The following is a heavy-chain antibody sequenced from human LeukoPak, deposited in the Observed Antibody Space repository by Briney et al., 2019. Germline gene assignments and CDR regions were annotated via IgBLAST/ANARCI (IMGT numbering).Heavy chain of an antibody. CDR3: ARVGYGDLFDY. CDR2: IYYSGST. V-gene: IGHV4-59*01. J-gene: IGHJ4*02. CDR1: GGSISSYY. Sequence: SETLSLTCTVSGGSISSYYWSWIRQPPGKGLEWIGYIYYSGSTNYNPSLKSRVTISVDTSKNQFSLKLSSVTAADTAVYYCARVGYGDLFDYWGQGTLVTVSS. D-gene: IGHD4-17*01.